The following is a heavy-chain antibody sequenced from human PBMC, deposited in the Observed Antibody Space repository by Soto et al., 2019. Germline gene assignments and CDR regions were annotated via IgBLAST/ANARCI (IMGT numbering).Heavy chain of an antibody. J-gene: IGHJ3*02. CDR1: GGTFSSYA. Sequence: SVKVSCKASGGTFSSYAISWVRQAPGQGLEGVGGIIPIFGTSNYAQKFQGRVTINADESTSKAYMELSSLRSEDTAVYYCASPAGTSAYAFDIWGQGTMVTVSS. D-gene: IGHD6-13*01. CDR3: ASPAGTSAYAFDI. V-gene: IGHV1-69*13. CDR2: IIPIFGTS.